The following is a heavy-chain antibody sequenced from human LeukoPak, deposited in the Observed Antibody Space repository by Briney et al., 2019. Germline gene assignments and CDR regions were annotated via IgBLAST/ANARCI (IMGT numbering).Heavy chain of an antibody. J-gene: IGHJ4*02. CDR3: TRESGAFSPFGF. Sequence: PSQTLSLTCTVSGGSISSGDYYWSWIRQPPGKGLEWIGYIYYSGSTNYNPSLESRVSMSIDTSKNQMSLKLTSVTAADTAIYYCTRESGAFSPFGFWGQGTLVTVSS. CDR1: GGSISSGDYY. D-gene: IGHD1-26*01. V-gene: IGHV4-30-4*01. CDR2: IYYSGST.